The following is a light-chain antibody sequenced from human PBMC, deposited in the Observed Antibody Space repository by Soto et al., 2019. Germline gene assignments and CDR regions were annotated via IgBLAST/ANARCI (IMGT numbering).Light chain of an antibody. Sequence: EIVLTQSPGTLSLSPGERATLSCRASQSISVTYLAWYQQKPGRAPRLLIYTTSIRATGIPDRFSGSGSGTDFTLTISRLEPEDFAVYYCQQRSNWPPITFGQGTRLEIK. J-gene: IGKJ5*01. V-gene: IGKV3D-20*02. CDR2: TTS. CDR3: QQRSNWPPIT. CDR1: QSISVTY.